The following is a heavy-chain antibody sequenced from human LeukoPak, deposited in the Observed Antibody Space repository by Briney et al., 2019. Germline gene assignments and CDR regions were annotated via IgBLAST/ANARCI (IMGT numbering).Heavy chain of an antibody. CDR3: ARDRGIVLTRGYFDY. CDR2: ISYDGSNK. Sequence: GGSLRLSCAASGFTFSSYAMHWVRQAPGKGLEWVAVISYDGSNKYYADSVKGRFTISRDNSKNTLYLQMNSLRAEDTAVYYCARDRGIVLTRGYFDYWGQGTLVTVSS. J-gene: IGHJ4*02. CDR1: GFTFSSYA. D-gene: IGHD1-26*01. V-gene: IGHV3-30-3*01.